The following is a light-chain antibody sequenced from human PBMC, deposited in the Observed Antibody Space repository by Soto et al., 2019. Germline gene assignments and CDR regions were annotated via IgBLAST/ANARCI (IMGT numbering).Light chain of an antibody. J-gene: IGLJ7*01. V-gene: IGLV1-40*01. Sequence: QSVLTQPPSVSGAPGQRVSISCSGSSSDIGAGFDVHWYRQFPGAAPKLLIYSDVNRPSGVPYRFSASKSGTSASLTITGLQTEDEAHYYCQSYDSGVSASVFGGGTQLTVL. CDR1: SSDIGAGFD. CDR2: SDV. CDR3: QSYDSGVSASV.